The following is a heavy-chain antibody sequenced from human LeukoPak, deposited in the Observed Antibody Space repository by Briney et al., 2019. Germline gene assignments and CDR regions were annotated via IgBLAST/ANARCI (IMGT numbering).Heavy chain of an antibody. J-gene: IGHJ4*02. CDR2: IKQDGSEK. V-gene: IGHV3-7*01. CDR1: GFTFSNYA. Sequence: PGGSLRLSCAASGFTFSNYAMSWVRQAPGKGLEWVANIKQDGSEKYYVDSVKGRFTISRDNAKNSLFLQMNSLRAEDTAVYYCARLGSRPGLDFDYWGQGTLVTVSS. D-gene: IGHD6-13*01. CDR3: ARLGSRPGLDFDY.